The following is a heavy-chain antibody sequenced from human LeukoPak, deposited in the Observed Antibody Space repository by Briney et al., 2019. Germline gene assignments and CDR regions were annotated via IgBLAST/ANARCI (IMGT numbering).Heavy chain of an antibody. CDR2: INRYGSA. Sequence: PSETLSLTCAVYGGSFNTYYWSWIRQPPGKGLEWIGQINRYGSANYNPSLKSRVAISLDTSENQFSLKVTSVTAADTAVYYCARDSPYSPHDSWGQGTLVTVSS. D-gene: IGHD4-11*01. J-gene: IGHJ4*02. CDR1: GGSFNTYY. CDR3: ARDSPYSPHDS. V-gene: IGHV4-34*01.